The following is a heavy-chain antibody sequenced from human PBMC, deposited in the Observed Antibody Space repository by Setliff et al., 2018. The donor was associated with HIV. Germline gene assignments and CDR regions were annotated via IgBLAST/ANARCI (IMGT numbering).Heavy chain of an antibody. CDR3: ARGYYGSDLQNAMDV. J-gene: IGHJ6*02. Sequence: PGGSLRLSCAASGFTFSVHGMHWVRQAPGKGLEWVAFINYDESSEYYADSVKGRVAMSRDNSKNTLYLQMDSLRGEDTAVYYCARGYYGSDLQNAMDVWGQGTTVTVSS. V-gene: IGHV3-30*02. D-gene: IGHD3-10*01. CDR1: GFTFSVHG. CDR2: INYDESSE.